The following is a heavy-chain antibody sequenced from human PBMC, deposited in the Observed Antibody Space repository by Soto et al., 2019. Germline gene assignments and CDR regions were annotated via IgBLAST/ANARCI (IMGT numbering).Heavy chain of an antibody. J-gene: IGHJ4*02. Sequence: QVQLQESGPGLVKPSQTLSLTCTVSGGSISSGDYYWSWIRQPPGKGLEWIGYIYYSGSTYYNPSLKSRVTISVDTSKNQFSLKLSSVTAADTAVYYCARDRGYGDYTPGNGYWGQGTLVTVSS. CDR2: IYYSGST. D-gene: IGHD4-17*01. V-gene: IGHV4-30-4*01. CDR3: ARDRGYGDYTPGNGY. CDR1: GGSISSGDYY.